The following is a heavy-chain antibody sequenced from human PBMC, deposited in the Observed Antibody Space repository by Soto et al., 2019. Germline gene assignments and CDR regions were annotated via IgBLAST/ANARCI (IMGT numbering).Heavy chain of an antibody. Sequence: SETLALTCAVYGGSFSGYYLSWSRQPPGKGLEWIVEINHSGSTNYNPSLKSRVTISVDTSKNQFSLKLSSVTAADTAVYYCARIPGYSYGNFDYSGQGTLVTVSS. J-gene: IGHJ4*02. V-gene: IGHV4-34*01. CDR1: GGSFSGYY. CDR2: INHSGST. D-gene: IGHD5-18*01. CDR3: ARIPGYSYGNFDY.